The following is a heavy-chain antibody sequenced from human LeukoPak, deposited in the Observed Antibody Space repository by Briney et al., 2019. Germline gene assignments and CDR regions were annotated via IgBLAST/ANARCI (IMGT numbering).Heavy chain of an antibody. CDR1: GYTFTSYG. Sequence: ASVKVSCKASGYTFTSYGISWVRQAPGQGLEWMGWINPNSGGTNYAQKFQGRVTMTRDTSISTAYMELSRLRSDDTAVYYCARGSDHSSSWYRGPDLGLVDYWGQGTLVTVSS. CDR2: INPNSGGT. V-gene: IGHV1-2*02. CDR3: ARGSDHSSSWYRGPDLGLVDY. D-gene: IGHD6-13*01. J-gene: IGHJ4*02.